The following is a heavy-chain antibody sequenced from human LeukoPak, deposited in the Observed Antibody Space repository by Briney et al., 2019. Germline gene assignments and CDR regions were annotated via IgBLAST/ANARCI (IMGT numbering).Heavy chain of an antibody. D-gene: IGHD3-3*01. J-gene: IGHJ4*02. CDR2: INTNTGNP. Sequence: GASVKVSCKVSGYTLTELSMHWVRQAPGQGLEWMGWINTNTGNPTYAQGFTGRFVFSLDTSVSTAYLQISSLKAEDTAVYYCARGLFGESLDYWGQGTLVTVSS. CDR1: GYTLTELS. CDR3: ARGLFGESLDY. V-gene: IGHV7-4-1*02.